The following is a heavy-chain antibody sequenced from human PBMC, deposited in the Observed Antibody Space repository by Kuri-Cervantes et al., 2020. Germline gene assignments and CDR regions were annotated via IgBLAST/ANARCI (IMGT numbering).Heavy chain of an antibody. CDR1: GYTFTSYA. Sequence: ASGKVSCKASGYTFTSYAMHWVRQAPGQRLEWMGWINAGNGNTKYSQKFQGRVTITRDTSASTAYMELSSLRSEDTAVFYCARVFRSDPRGGFDPWGQGTLVTVSS. D-gene: IGHD2-15*01. V-gene: IGHV1-3*01. CDR3: ARVFRSDPRGGFDP. J-gene: IGHJ5*02. CDR2: INAGNGNT.